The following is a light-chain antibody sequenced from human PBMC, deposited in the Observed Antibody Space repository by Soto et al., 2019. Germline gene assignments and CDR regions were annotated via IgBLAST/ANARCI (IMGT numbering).Light chain of an antibody. CDR3: SSYSSSSTLCV. CDR2: EVT. Sequence: QSVLTQPASVSGSPGQSITISCTGTSSDVGGYNYVSWYQQHPGKAPKLMIYEVTNRPSGVSNRFSGSKSGNRASLTTSGLQAEDEADYYCSSYSSSSTLCVFGSGTKVTVL. J-gene: IGLJ1*01. CDR1: SSDVGGYNY. V-gene: IGLV2-14*01.